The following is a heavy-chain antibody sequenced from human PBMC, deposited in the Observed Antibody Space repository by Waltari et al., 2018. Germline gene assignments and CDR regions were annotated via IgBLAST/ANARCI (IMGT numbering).Heavy chain of an antibody. J-gene: IGHJ4*02. CDR1: GFPFGTYA. CDR2: ISWNSGSV. V-gene: IGHV3-9*01. Sequence: EVQLVESGGGSVQPGGSLSLSCAASGFPFGTYAMHWVRQVPGKGLEWVLGISWNSGSVDYADSVKGRFTISRDNAKNSVHLQMYNLRTEDTGLYYCAKDNEQWPHAFDHWGQGTPVTVSS. D-gene: IGHD6-19*01. CDR3: AKDNEQWPHAFDH.